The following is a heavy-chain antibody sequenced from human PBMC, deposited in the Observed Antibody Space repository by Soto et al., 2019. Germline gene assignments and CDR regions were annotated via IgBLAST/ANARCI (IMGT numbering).Heavy chain of an antibody. J-gene: IGHJ6*02. Sequence: ASVKVSCKASGYTFTSYAMHWVRQAPGQRLEWMGWINAGNGNTKYSQKFQGRVTITRDTSASTAYMELSSLRSEDTAVYYCARGYCSSTSCRPPVHYGMDVWGQGTTVTVSS. D-gene: IGHD2-2*01. CDR2: INAGNGNT. CDR1: GYTFTSYA. CDR3: ARGYCSSTSCRPPVHYGMDV. V-gene: IGHV1-3*01.